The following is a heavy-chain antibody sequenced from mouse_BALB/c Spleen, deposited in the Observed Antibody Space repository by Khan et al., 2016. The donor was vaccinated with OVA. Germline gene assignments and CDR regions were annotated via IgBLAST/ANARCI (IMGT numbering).Heavy chain of an antibody. Sequence: EVQLVESGPGLVKPSQSLSLTCTVTGYSITTDYAWNWIRQFPGNKLEWMGYISYSGNTKYNPSLKSRISITRDTSKNQFFLQLKSVTTEDTARYYCARGYGRDFDYWGQGTALTVSS. J-gene: IGHJ2*01. CDR2: ISYSGNT. V-gene: IGHV3-2*02. CDR1: GYSITTDYA. D-gene: IGHD1-1*02. CDR3: ARGYGRDFDY.